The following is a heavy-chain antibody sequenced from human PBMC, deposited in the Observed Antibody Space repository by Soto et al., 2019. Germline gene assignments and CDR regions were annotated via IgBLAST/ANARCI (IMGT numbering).Heavy chain of an antibody. CDR2: INAGNGNT. D-gene: IGHD3-3*01. CDR3: ARGPRDFWSGYYVGPNWFDP. Sequence: ASVKVSCKASGYTFTSYAMHWVRQAPGQRLEWMGWINAGNGNTKYSQKFQGGVTITRDTSASTAYMELSSLRSEDTAVYYCARGPRDFWSGYYVGPNWFDPWGQGTLVTVSS. J-gene: IGHJ5*02. CDR1: GYTFTSYA. V-gene: IGHV1-3*01.